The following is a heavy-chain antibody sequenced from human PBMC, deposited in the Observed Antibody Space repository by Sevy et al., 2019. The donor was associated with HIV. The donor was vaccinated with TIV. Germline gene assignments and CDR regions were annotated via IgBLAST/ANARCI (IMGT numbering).Heavy chain of an antibody. CDR3: ARDLPSSSWTGWFDP. J-gene: IGHJ5*02. CDR2: ISYDGSNK. D-gene: IGHD6-13*01. CDR1: GFTFSSYA. Sequence: GGSLRLSCAASGFTFSSYAMHWVRQAPGKGLEWVAVISYDGSNKYYADSVKGRFTISRDNSKNTLYLQMNSLRDEDTAVYYCARDLPSSSWTGWFDPWGQGTLVTVSS. V-gene: IGHV3-30-3*01.